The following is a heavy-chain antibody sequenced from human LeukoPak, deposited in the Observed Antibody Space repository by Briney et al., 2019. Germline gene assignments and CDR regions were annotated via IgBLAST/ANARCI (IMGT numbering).Heavy chain of an antibody. J-gene: IGHJ4*02. D-gene: IGHD2-21*02. CDR2: ISDSGTT. CDR3: ARHGPTAIYGLGPIDN. Sequence: SETLSLTCTVSGGSIYSYCWSWFREPPGMGLEWIGFISDSGTTNYNPSLKSRLTISVDTSKNQFSLKLTSVTAADTAVYYCARHGPTAIYGLGPIDNWGQGTLVTVSS. V-gene: IGHV4-59*08. CDR1: GGSIYSYC.